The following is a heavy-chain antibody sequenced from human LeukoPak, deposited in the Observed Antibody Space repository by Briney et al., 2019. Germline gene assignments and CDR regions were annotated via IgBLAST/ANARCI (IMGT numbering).Heavy chain of an antibody. Sequence: SGTLSLTCSVSGGSIISSNWWGWIRQPPGKGLEWIGEIFQSGETDYNPSLRSRVIISINKSKNQFSLQLNSVTAGDTAIYYCARHFRLVVENWFDPWGQGTLVTVSS. V-gene: IGHV4/OR15-8*02. CDR2: IFQSGET. D-gene: IGHD2-21*01. CDR3: ARHFRLVVENWFDP. J-gene: IGHJ5*02. CDR1: GGSIISSNW.